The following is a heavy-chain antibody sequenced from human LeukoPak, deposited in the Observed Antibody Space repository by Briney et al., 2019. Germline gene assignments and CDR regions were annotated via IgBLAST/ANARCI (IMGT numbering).Heavy chain of an antibody. CDR2: INHSGST. CDR3: ARVGYGGKDY. J-gene: IGHJ4*02. Sequence: SETLSLTCAVYGVSFSGYYWSWIRQPPGKGLEWIGEINHSGSTNYNPSLKSRVTISVDTSKNQFSLKLSSVTAADTAVYYCARVGYGGKDYWGQGTLVTVSS. V-gene: IGHV4-34*01. D-gene: IGHD4-23*01. CDR1: GVSFSGYY.